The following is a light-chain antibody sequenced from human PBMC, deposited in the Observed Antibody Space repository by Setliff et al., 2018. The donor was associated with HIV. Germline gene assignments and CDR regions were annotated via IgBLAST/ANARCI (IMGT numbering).Light chain of an antibody. CDR2: DVT. CDR3: CSYTSSLTYV. CDR1: SSDVGSYNF. J-gene: IGLJ1*01. V-gene: IGLV2-14*03. Sequence: QSALTQPASVSGSPGQSMTLSCTGTSSDVGSYNFVSWYQQHPGRAPKLMIYDVTIRPSGVSDRFSGSKSGNTASLTISGLQTEDEADYYCCSYTSSLTYVFGTGTKVTVL.